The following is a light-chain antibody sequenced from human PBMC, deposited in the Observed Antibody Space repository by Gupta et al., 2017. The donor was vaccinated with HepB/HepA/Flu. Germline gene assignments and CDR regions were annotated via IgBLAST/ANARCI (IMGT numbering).Light chain of an antibody. V-gene: IGLV3-21*03. CDR2: DDR. Sequence: SYVLTQPPSVSVAPGKTATITCGENNIGSKSVHWYQQKPGQAPVLVVYDDRDRPLGIPERFSGSNSGNTAKLTISRVEAGDEADYYCQVWDGDSDHYVFGTGTKVTV. CDR1: NIGSKS. J-gene: IGLJ1*01. CDR3: QVWDGDSDHYV.